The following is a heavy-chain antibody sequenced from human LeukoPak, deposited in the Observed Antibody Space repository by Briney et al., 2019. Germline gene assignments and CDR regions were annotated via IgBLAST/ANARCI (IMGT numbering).Heavy chain of an antibody. CDR3: ARGTGTTSLFVDY. D-gene: IGHD1-7*01. V-gene: IGHV4-34*01. Sequence: KPSETLSLTCAVYGGSFSGYYWSWIRQPPGKGLEWIGEINHSGSTNYNPSLKSRVTISVDTSKNQFSLKLSSVTAADTAVYYCARGTGTTSLFVDYWGQGTLVTVSS. J-gene: IGHJ4*02. CDR2: INHSGST. CDR1: GGSFSGYY.